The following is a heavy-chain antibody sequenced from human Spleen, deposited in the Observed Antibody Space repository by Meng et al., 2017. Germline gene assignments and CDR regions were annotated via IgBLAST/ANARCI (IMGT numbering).Heavy chain of an antibody. CDR3: AREPRRVRGIID. CDR1: GFTFSSYG. CDR2: IWYDGSNK. D-gene: IGHD3-10*01. J-gene: IGHJ4*02. Sequence: GESLKISCAASGFTFSSYGMHWVRQAPGKGLEWVAVIWYDGSNKYYADSVKGRFTISRDNAKNSLYLQMNSLRAEDTAVYYCAREPRRVRGIIDWGQGTLVTVSS. V-gene: IGHV3-33*01.